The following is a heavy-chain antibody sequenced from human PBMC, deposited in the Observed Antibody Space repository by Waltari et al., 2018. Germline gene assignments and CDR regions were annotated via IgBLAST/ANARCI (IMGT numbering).Heavy chain of an antibody. D-gene: IGHD3-3*01. Sequence: QLQLQESGPGLVKPSETLSLTCTVSGGSISSSSYYWGWIRQPPGAVRGWMGSICYSGSTYSHPSMKTRVIRSVDTCKKQFSLKLISVTPADTAVYYCARHYDFWSGYIGGVDYCGQGTLVTVSS. V-gene: IGHV4-39*01. CDR3: ARHYDFWSGYIGGVDY. CDR1: GGSISSSSYY. CDR2: ICYSGST. J-gene: IGHJ4*02.